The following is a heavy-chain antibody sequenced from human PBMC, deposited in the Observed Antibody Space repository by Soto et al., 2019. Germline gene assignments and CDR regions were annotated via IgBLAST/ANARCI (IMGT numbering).Heavy chain of an antibody. CDR2: ISYDGSNK. CDR3: ASDILIADHGPYYGMDV. D-gene: IGHD6-13*01. Sequence: QVQLVESGGGVVQPGRSLRLSCAASGFTFSSYAMHWVRQAPGKGLEWVAVISYDGSNKYYADSVKGRFTISRDNSKNTLYLQMNSLRAEDAAVYYCASDILIADHGPYYGMDVWGPGTTVAVSS. CDR1: GFTFSSYA. V-gene: IGHV3-30-3*01. J-gene: IGHJ6*01.